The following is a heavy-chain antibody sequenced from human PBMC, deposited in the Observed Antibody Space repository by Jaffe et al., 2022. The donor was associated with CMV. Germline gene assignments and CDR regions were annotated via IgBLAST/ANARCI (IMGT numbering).Heavy chain of an antibody. CDR1: GFTFSDYY. CDR3: ARSGLQWPLDY. V-gene: IGHV3-11*01. D-gene: IGHD6-19*01. Sequence: QVQLVESGGGLVKPGGSLRLSCAASGFTFSDYYMTWVRQAPGKGLEWLSYSDKSGSTIYYADSVKGRFTFSRDNVKNSMYLQMNSLRAEDTAVYYCARSGLQWPLDYWGRGTLVTVSS. CDR2: SDKSGSTI. J-gene: IGHJ4*02.